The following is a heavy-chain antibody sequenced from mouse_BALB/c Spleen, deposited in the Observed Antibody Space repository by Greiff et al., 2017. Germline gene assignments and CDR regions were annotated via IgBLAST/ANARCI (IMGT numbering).Heavy chain of an antibody. CDR2: IDPANGNT. V-gene: IGHV14-3*02. Sequence: EVQLQQSGAELVKPGASVKLSCTASGFNIKDTYMHWVKQRPEQGLEWIGRIDPANGNTKYDPKFQGKATITADTSSNTAYLQLSSLTSEDTAVYYWGRGYAMDYWGQGTSVTVSS. J-gene: IGHJ4*01. D-gene: IGHD3-3*01. CDR1: GFNIKDTY. CDR3: GRGYAMDY.